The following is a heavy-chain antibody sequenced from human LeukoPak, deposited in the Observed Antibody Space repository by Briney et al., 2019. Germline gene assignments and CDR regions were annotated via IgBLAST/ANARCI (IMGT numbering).Heavy chain of an antibody. V-gene: IGHV1-2*02. CDR1: GYTFTGYY. CDR3: ARPPSYPVAGIKGDDY. Sequence: ASVKVSCKASGYTFTGYYMHWVRQAPGQGLEWMGWINPNSGGTNYAQKFQGRVTMTRDTSISTAYMELSRLRSDDTAVYYCARPPSYPVAGIKGDDYWGQGTMVTVSS. CDR2: INPNSGGT. D-gene: IGHD6-19*01. J-gene: IGHJ4*02.